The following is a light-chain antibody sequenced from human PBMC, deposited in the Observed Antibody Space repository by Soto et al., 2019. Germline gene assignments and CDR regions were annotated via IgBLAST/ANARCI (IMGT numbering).Light chain of an antibody. CDR2: DVT. CDR1: SSDVGGYNY. V-gene: IGLV2-8*01. J-gene: IGLJ1*01. Sequence: QSALTQPPSASGSPGQSVTISCTGTSSDVGGYNYVSWHQQHPGKAPKLIIYDVTKRPSGVPDRFSGSKSGYMASLTVSGLQAEDEADYYCSSFAGGNIYVFGTGTKLTVL. CDR3: SSFAGGNIYV.